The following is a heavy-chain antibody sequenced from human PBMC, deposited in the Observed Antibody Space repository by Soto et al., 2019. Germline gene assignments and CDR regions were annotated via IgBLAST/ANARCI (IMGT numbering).Heavy chain of an antibody. CDR1: GYTFTTYG. CDR2: ISAHNGNT. D-gene: IGHD6-19*01. J-gene: IGHJ3*02. CDR3: AIYYSPSSDSYDAFAI. Sequence: QVQLVQSGAEVKKPGASVNVSCKASGYTFTTYGISWVRQAPGQGLEWLGWISAHNGNTNYAQKLQGRSTMTTATSTSTAYMELRSLLSDVTAVYYCAIYYSPSSDSYDAFAIWGQGTMVTVSS. V-gene: IGHV1-18*01.